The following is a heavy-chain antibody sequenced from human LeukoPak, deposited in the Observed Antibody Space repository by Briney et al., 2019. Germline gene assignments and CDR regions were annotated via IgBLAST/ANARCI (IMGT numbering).Heavy chain of an antibody. D-gene: IGHD6-19*01. CDR2: INHSGST. CDR1: GWSFSGYY. Sequence: SETLSLTCAVYGWSFSGYYWSWIRQPPGKGLEWIGEINHSGSTNYNPSLKSRVTISVDTSKNQFSLKLSSVTAADTAVYYCARATRGGWSTPYYFDYWGQGTLVTVSS. V-gene: IGHV4-34*01. J-gene: IGHJ4*02. CDR3: ARATRGGWSTPYYFDY.